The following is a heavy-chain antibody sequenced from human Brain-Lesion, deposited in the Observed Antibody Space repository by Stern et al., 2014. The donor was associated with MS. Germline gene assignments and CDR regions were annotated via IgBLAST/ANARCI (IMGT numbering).Heavy chain of an antibody. D-gene: IGHD1-26*01. CDR3: AQSGNYDWYFDL. V-gene: IGHV1-45*02. Sequence: QLVESGAEVRKPGSSVNVSCKASEYTFRYRYLHWVRQAPGQALEWMGGITPFNGNTLYAQKFQDRVTITADRSLSTAYMELSSLKSEDTAMYFCAQSGNYDWYFDLWGRGTLVTVSS. J-gene: IGHJ2*01. CDR2: ITPFNGNT. CDR1: EYTFRYRY.